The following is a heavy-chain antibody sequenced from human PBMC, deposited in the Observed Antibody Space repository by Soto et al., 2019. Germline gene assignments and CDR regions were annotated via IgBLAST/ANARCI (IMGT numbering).Heavy chain of an antibody. CDR1: GFTFSSYG. CDR2: IWFDGSNK. Sequence: GGSLRLSCAACGFTFSSYGMHWVRQAPGKGLEWVAVIWFDGSNKYYADSVKGRFTISRDNSKNTLYLQMNSLRAEDTAVYYCARVAYSSGWSEWFDPWGQGTLVTVSS. V-gene: IGHV3-33*01. D-gene: IGHD6-19*01. J-gene: IGHJ5*02. CDR3: ARVAYSSGWSEWFDP.